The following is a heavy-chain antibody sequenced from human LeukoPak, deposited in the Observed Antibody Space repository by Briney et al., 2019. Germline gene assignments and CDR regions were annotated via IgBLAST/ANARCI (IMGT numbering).Heavy chain of an antibody. J-gene: IGHJ4*02. D-gene: IGHD5-12*01. Sequence: SETLSLTCTLSGGSISTYYWSWIRQPPGKGLEWIGYIYHSGSTNYNPSLKSRVTISVDTSKNQFSLKLSSVTAADTAVYYCARGGGYARPIGYWGQGALVTVSS. CDR1: GGSISTYY. CDR3: ARGGGYARPIGY. V-gene: IGHV4-59*01. CDR2: IYHSGST.